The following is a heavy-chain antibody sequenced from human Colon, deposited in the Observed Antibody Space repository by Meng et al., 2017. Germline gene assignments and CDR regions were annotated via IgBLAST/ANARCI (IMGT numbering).Heavy chain of an antibody. CDR2: SYWNDEK. J-gene: IGHJ4*02. CDR3: AHKGYYDSTGYFVYYFDY. Sequence: SGPTLVKPTQTLTLTCAFSGFSLRTTGVGVGWILPPPGKALGWLALSYWNDEKRYSPSLRSRLTITKTTSKNQLVLTMSNIDPGDTATYYCAHKGYYDSTGYFVYYFDYWGQGTMVTVSS. CDR1: GFSLRTTGVG. V-gene: IGHV2-5*01. D-gene: IGHD3-22*01.